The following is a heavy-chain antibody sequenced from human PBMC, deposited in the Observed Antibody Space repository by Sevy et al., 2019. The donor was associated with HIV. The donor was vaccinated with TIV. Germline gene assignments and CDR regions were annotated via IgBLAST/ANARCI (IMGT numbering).Heavy chain of an antibody. D-gene: IGHD1-26*01. V-gene: IGHV4-39*01. CDR3: ARHERWDLHFFDY. CDR1: GGSVSSNIFY. Sequence: SETLSLTCLVSGGSVSSNIFYWGWIRQPPGKGLEWIGSTYYSGDTYYNPSLRSRVSMSVDTSENQFPLKLRSVTAADTAIYYCARHERWDLHFFDYWGQGTLVTVSS. J-gene: IGHJ4*02. CDR2: TYYSGDT.